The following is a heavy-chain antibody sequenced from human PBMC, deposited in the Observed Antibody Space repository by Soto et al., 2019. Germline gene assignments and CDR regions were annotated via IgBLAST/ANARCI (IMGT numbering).Heavy chain of an antibody. D-gene: IGHD6-13*01. CDR2: IIPIFGTA. Sequence: SVKVSCKASGGTFSSYAISWVRQAPGQGLEWMGGIIPIFGTANYAQKFQGRVTITADESTSTAYMELRSLRSDDTAVYYCARPGSSWYRIDYYYYGMDVWGQGTTVTVSS. V-gene: IGHV1-69*13. J-gene: IGHJ6*02. CDR3: ARPGSSWYRIDYYYYGMDV. CDR1: GGTFSSYA.